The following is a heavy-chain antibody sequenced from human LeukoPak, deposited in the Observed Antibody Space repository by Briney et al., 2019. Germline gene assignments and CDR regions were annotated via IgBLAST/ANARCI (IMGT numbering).Heavy chain of an antibody. J-gene: IGHJ4*02. CDR3: AQGSSGWYYFDY. CDR2: IYYSGST. CDR1: GGSISSYY. Sequence: SETLSLTCTVSGGSISSYYWSWIRQPPGKGLDWIGYIYYSGSTNYNPSLKSRVTISVDTYKNQFSLKLSSVTAADTAVYYCAQGSSGWYYFDYWGQGTPVTVSS. D-gene: IGHD6-19*01. V-gene: IGHV4-59*01.